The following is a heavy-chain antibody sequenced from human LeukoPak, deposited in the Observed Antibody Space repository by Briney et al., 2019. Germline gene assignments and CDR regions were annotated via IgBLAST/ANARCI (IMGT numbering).Heavy chain of an antibody. J-gene: IGHJ4*02. CDR3: SREFQRSLDY. Sequence: ASVKVSCKASGFTFTGYYMDWVRQAPGQGLEWMGWINGNSGGTNYAQKFQGRVTMTRDTSINTAYMELSRLTSDDTAMYYCSREFQRSLDYWGQGTLVTVSS. D-gene: IGHD6-25*01. CDR1: GFTFTGYY. V-gene: IGHV1-2*02. CDR2: INGNSGGT.